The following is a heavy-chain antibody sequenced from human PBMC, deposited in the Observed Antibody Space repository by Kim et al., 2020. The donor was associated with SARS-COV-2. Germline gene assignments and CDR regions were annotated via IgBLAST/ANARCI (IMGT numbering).Heavy chain of an antibody. D-gene: IGHD6-13*01. CDR3: ARGIAAAGTFDY. V-gene: IGHV1-69*13. CDR2: IIPIFGTA. CDR1: GGTFSSYA. J-gene: IGHJ4*02. Sequence: SVKVSCKASGGTFSSYAISWVRQAPGQGLEWMGGIIPIFGTANYAQKFQGRVTITADESTSTAYMELSSLRSEDTAVYYCARGIAAAGTFDYWGQGTLVTVSS.